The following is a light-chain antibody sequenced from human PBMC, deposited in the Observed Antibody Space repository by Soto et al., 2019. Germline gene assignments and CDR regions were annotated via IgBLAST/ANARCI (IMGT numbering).Light chain of an antibody. J-gene: IGKJ1*01. CDR1: QTINTY. V-gene: IGKV1-39*01. CDR3: QQSFSTPRT. CDR2: AAS. Sequence: DIQMTQSPSSLSASVGDRVTISCRASQTINTYVNWYLQKPGKAPKLLIYAASSLHSGVPSRFSGSGSETYFTLTISSLQPEHFATYYCQQSFSTPRTFGQGTKVEIK.